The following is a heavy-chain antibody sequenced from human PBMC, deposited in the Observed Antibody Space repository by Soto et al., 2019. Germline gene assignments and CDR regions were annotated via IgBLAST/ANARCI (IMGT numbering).Heavy chain of an antibody. Sequence: ASVKVSCKASGYTFTSYGISWVRQAPGQGLEWMGWISAYNGNTKYSQKFQGRVTITTDTSASTAYMELSSLRSEDTAVYYCARGHDLTTIFGVTNGGMDVWGQGTTVTVSS. J-gene: IGHJ6*02. CDR3: ARGHDLTTIFGVTNGGMDV. D-gene: IGHD3-3*01. CDR1: GYTFTSYG. CDR2: ISAYNGNT. V-gene: IGHV1-18*01.